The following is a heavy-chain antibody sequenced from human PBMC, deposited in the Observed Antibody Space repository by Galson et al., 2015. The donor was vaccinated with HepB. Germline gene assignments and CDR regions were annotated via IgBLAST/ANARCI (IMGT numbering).Heavy chain of an antibody. D-gene: IGHD2-8*01. Sequence: SLRLSCAASGFTFSSHSMNWVRQTPGKGLEWVSSTTTSSNYIYYADSVKGRFTTSRDNVKNSLYLEMLSLRAEDTAVYYCARVGDGYCTNGVCYFYEVDYWGQGTLVTVSS. CDR3: ARVGDGYCTNGVCYFYEVDY. J-gene: IGHJ4*02. CDR1: GFTFSSHS. CDR2: TTTSSNYI. V-gene: IGHV3-21*01.